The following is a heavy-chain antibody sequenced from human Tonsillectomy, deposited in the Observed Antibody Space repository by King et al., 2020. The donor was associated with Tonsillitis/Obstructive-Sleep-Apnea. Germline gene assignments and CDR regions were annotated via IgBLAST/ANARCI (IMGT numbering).Heavy chain of an antibody. V-gene: IGHV3-23*04. CDR3: AQRPSGGWYFLI. D-gene: IGHD6-19*01. J-gene: IGHJ3*02. CDR2: ISGSGSST. CDR1: GFTFSSYA. Sequence: VQLVESGGGLVQPGGSLRLSCAASGFTFSSYAMSWVRQAPGKGLQWVSGISGSGSSTYYADSVKGRFTISRDNSKNTLYLQMNSLRAEDTAVYYCAQRPSGGWYFLIWGQGTMVTVSS.